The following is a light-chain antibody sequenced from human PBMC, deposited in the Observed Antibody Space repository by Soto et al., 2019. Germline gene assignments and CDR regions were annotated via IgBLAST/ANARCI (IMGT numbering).Light chain of an antibody. CDR3: QQRSIWPPWT. Sequence: EIVFTQSPATLSLSPGERATLSCRASQSVSSYLAWYQQKPGQAPRLLIYDASNRATGIPARFSGSGSGTDFTLTISSLEPEDFAVYYCQQRSIWPPWTFGQGTKVDIK. CDR2: DAS. CDR1: QSVSSY. V-gene: IGKV3-11*01. J-gene: IGKJ1*01.